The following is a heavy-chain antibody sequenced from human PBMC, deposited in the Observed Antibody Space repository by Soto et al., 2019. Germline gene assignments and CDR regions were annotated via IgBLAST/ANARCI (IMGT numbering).Heavy chain of an antibody. D-gene: IGHD3-9*01. CDR3: ARCYDILTGSLGYYMDV. V-gene: IGHV4-31*03. CDR2: IYYSGST. Sequence: SETLSLTCTVSGGSISSGVYYWSWIHQHPGKGLEWIGYIYYSGSTYYNPSLKSRVTISVDTSKNQFSLKLSSVTAADTAVYYCARCYDILTGSLGYYMDVWGKGTTVTVSS. CDR1: GGSISSGVYY. J-gene: IGHJ6*03.